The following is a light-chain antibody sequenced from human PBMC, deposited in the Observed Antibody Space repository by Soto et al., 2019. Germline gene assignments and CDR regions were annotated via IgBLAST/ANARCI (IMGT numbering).Light chain of an antibody. CDR1: QSVSSSY. CDR2: GAS. J-gene: IGKJ5*01. V-gene: IGKV3-20*01. CDR3: QQYGSSPIT. Sequence: EIVMTHSPATLSVSPGERATLSCSSSQSVSSSYLAWYQQKPGQAPRLLIYGASSRATGIPDRFSGSGSGTDFTLTISRLEPEDFAVYYCQQYGSSPITFGQGTRLEIK.